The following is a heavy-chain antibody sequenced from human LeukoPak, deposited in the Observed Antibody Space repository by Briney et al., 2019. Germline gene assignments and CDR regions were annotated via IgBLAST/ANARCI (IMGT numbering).Heavy chain of an antibody. D-gene: IGHD6-19*01. J-gene: IGHJ4*02. CDR2: IYYSGST. CDR1: GGSISSYY. V-gene: IGHV4-59*01. CDR3: ARGRQWLPPRLLPWFDY. Sequence: SETLSLTCTVSGGSISSYYWSWIRQPPGKGLEWIGYIYYSGSTNYNPSLKSRVTISVDKSKNQFSLKLSSVTAADTAVYYCARGRQWLPPRLLPWFDYWGQGTLVTVSS.